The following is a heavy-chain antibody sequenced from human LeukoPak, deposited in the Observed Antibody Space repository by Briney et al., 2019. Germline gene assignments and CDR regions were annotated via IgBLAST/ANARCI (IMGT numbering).Heavy chain of an antibody. D-gene: IGHD6-19*01. CDR2: IYYSGST. J-gene: IGHJ4*02. CDR1: GGSISSYY. V-gene: IGHV4-59*01. CDR3: ASGGGIAVAGNFDY. Sequence: PSETLSLTCTVSGGSISSYYWSWIRQPPGKGLEWIGYIYYSGSTNYNPSLKSRVTIPVDTSKNQFSLKLSSVTAADTAVYYCASGGGIAVAGNFDYWGQGTLVTVSS.